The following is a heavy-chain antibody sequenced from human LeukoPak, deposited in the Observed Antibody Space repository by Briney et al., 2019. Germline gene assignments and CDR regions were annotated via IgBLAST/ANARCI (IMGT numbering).Heavy chain of an antibody. CDR1: GGSISSGGYY. V-gene: IGHV4-31*03. J-gene: IGHJ6*03. CDR2: IYYSGST. Sequence: SETLSLTCTVSGGSISSGGYYWSWIRQHPGKGLEWIGYIYYSGSTYYNPSLKSRVTISVDTSKNQFSLKLSSVTAADTAVYYCARANVGRYSGYEYYYYYYMDVWGKGTTVTVSS. D-gene: IGHD5-12*01. CDR3: ARANVGRYSGYEYYYYYYMDV.